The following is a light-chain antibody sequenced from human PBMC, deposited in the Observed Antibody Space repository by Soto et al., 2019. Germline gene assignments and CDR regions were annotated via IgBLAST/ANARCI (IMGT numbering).Light chain of an antibody. V-gene: IGLV2-14*03. CDR2: EVS. J-gene: IGLJ1*01. CDR3: SSYTSSSTYL. Sequence: QSVLTQPASVSGSPGQSITISCTGTSSDVGAYNYVSWYQQHPDKAPKLMIYEVSHRPSGVSDRFSGSKSDNTASLTISGLHTEGEADYYCSSYTSSSTYLFGTGTKVTVL. CDR1: SSDVGAYNY.